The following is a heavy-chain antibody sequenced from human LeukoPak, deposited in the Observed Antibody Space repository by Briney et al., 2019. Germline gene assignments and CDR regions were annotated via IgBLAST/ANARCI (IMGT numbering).Heavy chain of an antibody. D-gene: IGHD5-18*01. J-gene: IGHJ5*02. V-gene: IGHV3-30-3*01. CDR1: GFTFSSYA. Sequence: GGSLRLSCAASGFTFSSYAMHWVRQAPGKGLEWVAVISYDGSNNYYADSVKGRFTISRDNAKNTLYLQMNSLRAEDTAVYYCARGQLSPWGQGTLVTVSS. CDR2: ISYDGSNN. CDR3: ARGQLSP.